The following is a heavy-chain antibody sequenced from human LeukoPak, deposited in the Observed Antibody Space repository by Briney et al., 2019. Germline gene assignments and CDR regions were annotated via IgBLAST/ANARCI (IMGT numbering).Heavy chain of an antibody. CDR1: GYTFTSYG. V-gene: IGHV1-18*01. J-gene: IGHJ4*02. D-gene: IGHD2-21*02. CDR3: ARDPYCGGDCYRKYYFDY. Sequence: ASVKVSCKASGYTFTSYGISWVRQAPGQGLEWMGWISTYNGNTKYAQKVQGRVTMTTDTSPSTAYMELRSLRSDDTAVYYCARDPYCGGDCYRKYYFDYWGQGTLVNVSS. CDR2: ISTYNGNT.